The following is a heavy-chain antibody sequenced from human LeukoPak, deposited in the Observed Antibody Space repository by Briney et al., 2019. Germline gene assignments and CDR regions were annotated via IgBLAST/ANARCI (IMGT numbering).Heavy chain of an antibody. V-gene: IGHV3-64*01. Sequence: PGGSLRLSCAASRFTFSNYAMHWVRQAPGKGLEYVSSISSDGGSTYYANSVKGRFTISRDNSKNTLYLQMGSLRAEDMAVYYCARDGMLSTGGYDVYFDYWGQGTLVTVSS. D-gene: IGHD5-12*01. CDR1: RFTFSNYA. CDR3: ARDGMLSTGGYDVYFDY. J-gene: IGHJ4*02. CDR2: ISSDGGST.